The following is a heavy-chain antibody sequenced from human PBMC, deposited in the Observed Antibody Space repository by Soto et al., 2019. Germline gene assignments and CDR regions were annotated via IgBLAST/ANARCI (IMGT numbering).Heavy chain of an antibody. CDR3: ARDEARRGGYSGYDENEGPFDY. D-gene: IGHD5-12*01. J-gene: IGHJ4*02. V-gene: IGHV3-30-3*01. Sequence: GGSLRLSCAASGFTFSSYAMHWVRQAPGKGLEWVAVISYDGSNKYYADSVKGRFTISRDNSKNTLYLQMNSLRAEDTAVYYCARDEARRGGYSGYDENEGPFDYWGQGTLVTVSS. CDR1: GFTFSSYA. CDR2: ISYDGSNK.